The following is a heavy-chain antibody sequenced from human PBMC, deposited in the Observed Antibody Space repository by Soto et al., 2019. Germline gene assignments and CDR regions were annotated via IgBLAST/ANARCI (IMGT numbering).Heavy chain of an antibody. CDR1: GFTLSDFY. CDR3: ARNSEHFDY. J-gene: IGHJ4*02. D-gene: IGHD1-26*01. V-gene: IGHV3-11*01. CDR2: ISSSGRTI. Sequence: QVHLVESGGGLVKPGGSLRLSCAASGFTLSDFYMSWIRQAPGKGLEWVSYISSSGRTIFYAASVRGRFTISRDNAENSLYLQMNSLRAEDTALYYCARNSEHFDYWGQGTLVTVSS.